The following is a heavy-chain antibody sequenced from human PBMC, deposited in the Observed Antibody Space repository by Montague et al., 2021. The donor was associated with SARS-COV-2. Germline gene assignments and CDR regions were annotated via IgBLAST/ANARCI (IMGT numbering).Heavy chain of an antibody. Sequence: SLRLSCAASGFIFKDYWMHWVRQVPGKGLAWVSRINGVGSDTTYADFVKGRFTISRDNAENTLYLQMDSLRAEDTAVYYCARDFAHRGDWGQGTLVTVSS. CDR3: ARDFAHRGD. CDR1: GFIFKDYW. J-gene: IGHJ4*02. CDR2: INGVGSDT. V-gene: IGHV3-74*01. D-gene: IGHD3-10*01.